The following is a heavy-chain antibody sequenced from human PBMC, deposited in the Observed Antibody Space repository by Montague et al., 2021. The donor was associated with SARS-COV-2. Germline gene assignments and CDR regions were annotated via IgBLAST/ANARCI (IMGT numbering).Heavy chain of an antibody. CDR3: ARGTNRVFPYDYDSSGYARDY. Sequence: SETLSLTCAVYGDSFSGYYWSCMRRPPGKRLEGMVGINHNGSTKYNPSLKSRGARSLDTSKNQFSLKRSSVTAADTAVYYCARGTNRVFPYDYDSSGYARDYWGQGTLVTVSS. J-gene: IGHJ4*02. CDR2: INHNGST. D-gene: IGHD3-22*01. CDR1: GDSFSGYY. V-gene: IGHV4-34*01.